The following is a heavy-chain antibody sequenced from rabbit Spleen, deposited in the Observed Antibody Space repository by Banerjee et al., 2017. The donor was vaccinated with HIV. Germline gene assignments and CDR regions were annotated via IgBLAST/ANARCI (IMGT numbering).Heavy chain of an antibody. V-gene: IGHV1S40*01. CDR1: GFSFSSGYY. D-gene: IGHD8-1*01. J-gene: IGHJ4*01. Sequence: QSLEESGGDLVKPGASLTLTCAASGFSFSSGYYMCWVRQAPGKGLEWIACIVAGSGGTTYCASWAKGRFPISKTSSTTVTLQMTSLTAADTATYFCARDSGSNDYIDVYFNLWGQGSLVTVS. CDR2: IVAGSGGTT. CDR3: ARDSGSNDYIDVYFNL.